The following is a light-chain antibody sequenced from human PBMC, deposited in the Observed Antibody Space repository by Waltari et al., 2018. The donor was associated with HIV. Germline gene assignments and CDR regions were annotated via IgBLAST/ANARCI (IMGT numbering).Light chain of an antibody. J-gene: IGLJ1*01. V-gene: IGLV2-23*02. Sequence: QSALTQPAYVSGSPGQSITISCTGTRSDLACSNLVSWYQHHPGKAPKLMFFEVTKRPSGVANRFSGSKSGNTASLTISGLQTDDEADYYCCSYAGSSAFVFGTGTKVTVL. CDR2: EVT. CDR3: CSYAGSSAFV. CDR1: RSDLACSNL.